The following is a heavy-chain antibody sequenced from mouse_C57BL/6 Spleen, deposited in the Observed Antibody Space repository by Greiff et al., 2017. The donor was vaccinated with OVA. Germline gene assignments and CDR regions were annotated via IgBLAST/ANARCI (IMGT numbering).Heavy chain of an antibody. Sequence: VKLQESGPGLVAPSQSLSITCTVSGFSLTSYGVSWVRQPPGKGLEWLGVIWGDGSTNYHSALISRLSISKDNSKSQVFLKLNSLQTDDTATYYCAKQGITTVVISPPYYAMDYWGQGTSVTVSS. D-gene: IGHD1-1*01. CDR3: AKQGITTVVISPPYYAMDY. J-gene: IGHJ4*01. V-gene: IGHV2-3*01. CDR2: IWGDGST. CDR1: GFSLTSYG.